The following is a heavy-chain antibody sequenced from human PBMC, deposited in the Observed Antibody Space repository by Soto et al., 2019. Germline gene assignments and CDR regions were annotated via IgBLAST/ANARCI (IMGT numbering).Heavy chain of an antibody. Sequence: GGSLRLSCAASGFTFSSYGMHWVRQAPGKGLEWVAVISYDGSNKYYADSVKGRFTVSRDNSKNTLYLQMNSLRAEDTAVYYCAKDPTTVVTYYFDYWGQGTLVTVSS. CDR1: GFTFSSYG. J-gene: IGHJ4*02. V-gene: IGHV3-30*18. CDR2: ISYDGSNK. CDR3: AKDPTTVVTYYFDY. D-gene: IGHD4-17*01.